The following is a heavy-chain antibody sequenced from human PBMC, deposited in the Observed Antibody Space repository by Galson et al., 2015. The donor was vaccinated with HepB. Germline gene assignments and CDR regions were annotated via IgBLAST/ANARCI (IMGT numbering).Heavy chain of an antibody. V-gene: IGHV3-23*01. CDR1: GFTFSSYA. CDR3: ARHSARYAFDI. Sequence: SLRLSCAASGFTFSSYAMSWVRQAPGKGLEWVSAICGSGGSTYYVDSVKGRFTISRDNSKNTLYLQMNSLRAEDTAVYYCARHSARYAFDIWGQGTMVTVSS. J-gene: IGHJ3*02. CDR2: ICGSGGST. D-gene: IGHD1-26*01.